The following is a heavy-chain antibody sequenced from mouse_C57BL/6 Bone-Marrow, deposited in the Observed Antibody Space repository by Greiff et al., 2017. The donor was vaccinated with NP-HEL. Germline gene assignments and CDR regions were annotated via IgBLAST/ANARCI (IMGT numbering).Heavy chain of an antibody. CDR1: GFNIKDDY. CDR3: TTRDDYYGSSTDYFDY. D-gene: IGHD1-1*01. J-gene: IGHJ2*01. V-gene: IGHV14-4*01. CDR2: IDPENGDT. Sequence: VQLQQSGAELVRPGASVKLSCTASGFNIKDDYMHWVKQRPEQGLEWIGWIDPENGDTEYASKFQGKATITADKSSNTAYLQLSSLTSEDTAVYYCTTRDDYYGSSTDYFDYGGQGTTLTVSS.